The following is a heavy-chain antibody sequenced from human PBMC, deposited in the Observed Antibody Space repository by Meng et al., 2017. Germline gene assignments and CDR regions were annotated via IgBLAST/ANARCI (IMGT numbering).Heavy chain of an antibody. CDR2: AYYRSKWYH. CDR3: ARGSYSFDS. V-gene: IGHV6-1*01. CDR1: WDSVSRNSAA. J-gene: IGHJ4*02. D-gene: IGHD1-26*01. Sequence: QIQLQQSGPGLVKPSHPLSLICSISWDSVSRNSAAWNWIRQSPSRGLEWLGRAYYRSKWYHDYAESVKSRISIDPDTSKNQFSLQLRSVTPEDSAVYYCARGSYSFDSWGQRTLVTVSS.